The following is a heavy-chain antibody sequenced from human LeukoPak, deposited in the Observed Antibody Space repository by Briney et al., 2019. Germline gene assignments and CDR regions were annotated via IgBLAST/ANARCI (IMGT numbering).Heavy chain of an antibody. D-gene: IGHD5-12*01. J-gene: IGHJ5*02. Sequence: PSETLSLTCAVYGGSFSGYYWSWIRQPPGKGLEWIGEINHSGSTNYNPSLKSRVTISVDTSKNQFSLKLSSVTAADTAVYYCAGDSGYDYWRRNWFDPWGQGTLVTVSS. V-gene: IGHV4-34*01. CDR1: GGSFSGYY. CDR2: INHSGST. CDR3: AGDSGYDYWRRNWFDP.